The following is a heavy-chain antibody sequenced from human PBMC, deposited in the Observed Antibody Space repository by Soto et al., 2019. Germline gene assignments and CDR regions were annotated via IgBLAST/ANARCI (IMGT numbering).Heavy chain of an antibody. Sequence: SETLSLTCTVSGGSISSYYWSWIRQPPGKGLEWIGYIYYSGSTNYNPSLKSRVTISVDTSKNQFSLKLSSVTAADTAVYYCARESSWFDPWGQGTLVTVS. CDR3: ARESSWFDP. CDR1: GGSISSYY. J-gene: IGHJ5*02. CDR2: IYYSGST. V-gene: IGHV4-59*01.